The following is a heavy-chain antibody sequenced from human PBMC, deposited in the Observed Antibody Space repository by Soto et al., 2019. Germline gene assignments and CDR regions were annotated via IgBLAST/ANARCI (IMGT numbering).Heavy chain of an antibody. CDR2: IYYSGST. V-gene: IGHV4-61*08. CDR3: ARGAATMIVVVTPSRFDD. CDR1: GDSVSSSGYY. Sequence: SETLSLTCTVSGDSVSSSGYYWSWIRQPPGKGLEWIGYIYYSGSTKYNRSLKSRVTLSVDTSKNHFSLKLSSVTAADTAVYYWARGAATMIVVVTPSRFDDWGQGTLVTVSS. D-gene: IGHD3-22*01. J-gene: IGHJ4*02.